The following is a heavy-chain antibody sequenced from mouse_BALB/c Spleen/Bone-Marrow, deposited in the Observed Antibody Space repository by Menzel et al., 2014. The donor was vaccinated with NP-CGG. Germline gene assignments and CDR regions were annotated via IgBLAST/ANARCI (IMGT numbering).Heavy chain of an antibody. V-gene: IGHV14-3*02. Sequence: EAQLQQSGAELVKPGASVKLSCTASGFNIKDTYLHWVKQRPEQGLDWIGRIDPAIFTKYDPKFQGKATITADTSSNTTYLRLSSLTSEDTAVYYCASYRYGWYFEVWGAGTTVTVSS. CDR3: ASYRYGWYFEV. J-gene: IGHJ1*01. CDR1: GFNIKDTY. CDR2: IDPAIFT. D-gene: IGHD2-14*01.